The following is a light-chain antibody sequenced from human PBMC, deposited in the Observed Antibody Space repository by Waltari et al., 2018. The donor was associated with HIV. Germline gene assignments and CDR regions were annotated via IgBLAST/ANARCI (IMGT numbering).Light chain of an antibody. CDR3: ASYTRTSTVV. Sequence: QSALTQPASVSGSLGQSITISCIGTSSDIATYVSWYQHHPDNAPRLVIYDANTWPSGIPLRFSGSKSGNTASLTISGLQAEDEADYYCASYTRTSTVVFGGGTKVTVL. CDR1: SSDIATY. J-gene: IGLJ3*02. V-gene: IGLV2-14*01. CDR2: DAN.